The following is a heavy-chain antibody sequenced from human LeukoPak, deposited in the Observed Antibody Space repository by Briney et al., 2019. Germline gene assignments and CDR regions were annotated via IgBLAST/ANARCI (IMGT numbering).Heavy chain of an antibody. Sequence: PGGSLRLSCAASEFTFSAYAMHWIRQAPGRGLEWVAFVRYGGSIKYYADSVKGRFTISRDNSKNTLYLQMNGLRAEDTAVYYCTKDLGTEYNIFDYWGQGTLVTVSS. V-gene: IGHV3-30*02. J-gene: IGHJ4*02. CDR2: VRYGGSIK. CDR3: TKDLGTEYNIFDY. CDR1: EFTFSAYA. D-gene: IGHD3-9*01.